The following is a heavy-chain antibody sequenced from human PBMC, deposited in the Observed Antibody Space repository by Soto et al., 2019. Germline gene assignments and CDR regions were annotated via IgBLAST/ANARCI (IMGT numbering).Heavy chain of an antibody. V-gene: IGHV3-48*02. CDR3: ARESYYYDSSGYWVYFQH. CDR1: GFTFSSYS. J-gene: IGHJ1*01. Sequence: EVQLVESGGGLVQPGGSLRLSCAASGFTFSSYSMNWVRQAPGKGLEWVSYISSSSSTIYYADSVKGRFTISRDNAKNSLYLQMNSLRDEDTAVYYCARESYYYDSSGYWVYFQHWGQGTLVTVSS. CDR2: ISSSSSTI. D-gene: IGHD3-22*01.